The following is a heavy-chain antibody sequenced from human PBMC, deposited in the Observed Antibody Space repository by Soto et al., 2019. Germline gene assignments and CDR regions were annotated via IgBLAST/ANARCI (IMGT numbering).Heavy chain of an antibody. D-gene: IGHD6-19*01. J-gene: IGHJ4*02. CDR1: GFTLSSYG. Sequence: GGSLGLSCAASGFTLSSYGLPWVRPAPGKGLEWVAVISYDGSNKYYADSVKGRFTISRDNSKNTLYLQMNSLRAEDTAVYYCAKDFSGSSGCPGAYWGQGTLVTVSS. V-gene: IGHV3-30*18. CDR2: ISYDGSNK. CDR3: AKDFSGSSGCPGAY.